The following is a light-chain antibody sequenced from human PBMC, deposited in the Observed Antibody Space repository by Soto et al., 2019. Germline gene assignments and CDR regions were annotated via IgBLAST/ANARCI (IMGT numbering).Light chain of an antibody. CDR3: QTWGTGIHVV. Sequence: QSVLTQSPSASASLGASVKLTCTLSSGHSSYDIAWHQQQPEKGPRYLMKLDSDGSHTKGDAIPDRFSGSSSGAERYLTISSLQSEDEADYYCQTWGTGIHVVFGGGTKLTVL. CDR1: SGHSSYD. J-gene: IGLJ2*01. V-gene: IGLV4-69*01. CDR2: LDSDGSH.